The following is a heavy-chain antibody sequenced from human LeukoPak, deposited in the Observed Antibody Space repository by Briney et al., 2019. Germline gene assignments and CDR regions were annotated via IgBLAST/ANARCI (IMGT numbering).Heavy chain of an antibody. Sequence: GGSLRLSCAASGFTFSSYAMHWVRQAPGKGLEYVSAISSNGGSTYYANSVKGRFTISRDNSKNTLYLQMGSLRAEDMAVYYCASVIAAAGTLNYYMDVWSKGTTVTISS. J-gene: IGHJ6*03. CDR1: GFTFSSYA. V-gene: IGHV3-64*01. CDR3: ASVIAAAGTLNYYMDV. D-gene: IGHD6-13*01. CDR2: ISSNGGST.